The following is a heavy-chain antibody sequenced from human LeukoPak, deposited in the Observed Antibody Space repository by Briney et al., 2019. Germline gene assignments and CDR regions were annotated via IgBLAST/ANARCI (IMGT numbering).Heavy chain of an antibody. D-gene: IGHD2-2*01. Sequence: GGSLRLSCVASGFTFTDAWMNWVRQVPGKGLEWVAFIRSDGGIKYYADSVKGRFTISRDNSKNTLYLQVNSLRAEDTAVYFCAKDVPAAYFDYWGQGTPVTVSS. V-gene: IGHV3-30*02. CDR2: IRSDGGIK. CDR3: AKDVPAAYFDY. CDR1: GFTFTDAW. J-gene: IGHJ4*02.